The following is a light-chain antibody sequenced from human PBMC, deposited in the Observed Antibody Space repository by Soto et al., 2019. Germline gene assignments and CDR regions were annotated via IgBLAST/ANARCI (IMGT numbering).Light chain of an antibody. J-gene: IGLJ2*01. Sequence: QSALTQPASVSGSPGQSITIYCTGTSSDVGGYNYVSWYQQHPGKAPKLMIYDVSNRPSGVSNRFSGSKSGNTASLTISGLQAEDEADYYCSSYTSSSTVVFGGGTKLT. CDR1: SSDVGGYNY. V-gene: IGLV2-14*01. CDR3: SSYTSSSTVV. CDR2: DVS.